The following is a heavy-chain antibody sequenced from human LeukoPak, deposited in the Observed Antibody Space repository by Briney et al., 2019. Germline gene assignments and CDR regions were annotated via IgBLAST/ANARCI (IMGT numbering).Heavy chain of an antibody. V-gene: IGHV3-74*01. J-gene: IGHJ4*02. Sequence: GGSLRLSCAASGFTFSSYWMHWVRQAPGKGLVWVSRINSHGSSTSYADSVKGRFTISRDNAKNTLYLRMNSLRVEDTAVYYCARGPPDGSGSYYPGAYWGQGTLVTVSS. CDR3: ARGPPDGSGSYYPGAY. CDR2: INSHGSST. CDR1: GFTFSSYW. D-gene: IGHD3-10*01.